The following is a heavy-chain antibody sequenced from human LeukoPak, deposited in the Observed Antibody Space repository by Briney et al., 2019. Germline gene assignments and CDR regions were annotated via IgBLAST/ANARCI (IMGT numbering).Heavy chain of an antibody. CDR1: GFTFSSYA. V-gene: IGHV3-23*01. CDR3: AKRYSREYYFDY. J-gene: IGHJ4*02. Sequence: PGGSLRLSCAASGFTFSSYAMSWVRQAPGKGLEWVSAISGSGGSTYYADSVKGRFTISRHTSKNTLYLQMNSLRAEDTAVYYCAKRYSREYYFDYWGQGTLVTVSS. D-gene: IGHD6-13*01. CDR2: ISGSGGST.